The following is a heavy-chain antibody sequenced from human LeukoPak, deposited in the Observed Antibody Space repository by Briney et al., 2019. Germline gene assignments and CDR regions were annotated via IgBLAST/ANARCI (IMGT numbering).Heavy chain of an antibody. J-gene: IGHJ4*02. CDR3: ARGSSGWFNSDY. CDR1: GGSISSSSYY. Sequence: SETLSLTCTVSGGSISSSSYYWGWIRQPPGKGLEWIGSIYYSGSTYYNPSLKSRVTISVDTSKNRFSLKLSSVTAADTAVYYCARGSSGWFNSDYWGQGTLVTVSS. CDR2: IYYSGST. V-gene: IGHV4-39*07. D-gene: IGHD6-19*01.